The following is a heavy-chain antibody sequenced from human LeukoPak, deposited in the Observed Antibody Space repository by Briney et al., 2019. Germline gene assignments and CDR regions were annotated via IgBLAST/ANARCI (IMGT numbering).Heavy chain of an antibody. J-gene: IGHJ4*02. D-gene: IGHD2-21*01. CDR3: AKDYVAGSIDY. CDR1: GFTFSSFA. V-gene: IGHV3-23*01. Sequence: PGGSLRLSCAASGFTFSSFAMSWLRQAPGKGLEWVSSIDKIGVGTYYADSVRGRFTISRDNSKNTLFLQMNSLRAEDSAVYYCAKDYVAGSIDYWGQGTLVTVSS. CDR2: IDKIGVGT.